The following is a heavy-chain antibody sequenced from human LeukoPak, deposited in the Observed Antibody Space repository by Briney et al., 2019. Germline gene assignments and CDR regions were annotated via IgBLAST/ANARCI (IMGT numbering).Heavy chain of an antibody. Sequence: ASVKVSCKVSGYTLTELSMHWVRQAPGKGLEWMGGFDPEDGETIYAQKFQGRVTMTEDTSTDTAYMELSSLRSEDTAVYYCATIGRGYSLHPHFDYWGQGTLVTVSS. CDR2: FDPEDGET. J-gene: IGHJ4*02. CDR1: GYTLTELS. D-gene: IGHD6-13*01. V-gene: IGHV1-24*01. CDR3: ATIGRGYSLHPHFDY.